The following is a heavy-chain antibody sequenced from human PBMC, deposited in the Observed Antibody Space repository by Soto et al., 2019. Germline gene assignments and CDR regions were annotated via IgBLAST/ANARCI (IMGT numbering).Heavy chain of an antibody. CDR1: GGTFSSYA. CDR3: ARESLRITMIVVVDDAFDI. Sequence: ASVKVSCKASGGTFSSYAISWVRQAPGQGLEWMGGIIPIFGTANYAQKFQGRVTITADESTSTAYMELSSLRSEDTAVYYCARESLRITMIVVVDDAFDIWGQGTMVTVSS. V-gene: IGHV1-69*13. D-gene: IGHD3-22*01. J-gene: IGHJ3*02. CDR2: IIPIFGTA.